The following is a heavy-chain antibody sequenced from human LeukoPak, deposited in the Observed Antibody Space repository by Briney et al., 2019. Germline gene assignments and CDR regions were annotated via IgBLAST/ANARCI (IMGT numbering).Heavy chain of an antibody. CDR2: IYYSGST. V-gene: IGHV4-59*08. CDR1: GGSISSYY. CDR3: ARQRYYGSGSFDY. Sequence: SETLSLTCTVSGGSISSYYWSWIWQPPGKGLEWIGYIYYSGSTNYNPSLKSRVTISVDTSKNQFSLKLSSVTAADTAVYYCARQRYYGSGSFDYWGQGTLVTVSS. D-gene: IGHD3-10*01. J-gene: IGHJ4*02.